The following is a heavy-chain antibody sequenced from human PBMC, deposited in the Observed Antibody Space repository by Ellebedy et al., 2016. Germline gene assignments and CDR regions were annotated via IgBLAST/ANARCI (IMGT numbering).Heavy chain of an antibody. Sequence: GESLKISCTASGFTFGDYAMSWFRQAPGKGLEWVGFIRSKAYGWATEYAASVKGRFTVSRDDSKNSLYLEMNSLKTEDTALYYCTAGAQGSGSHDYWGQGTLVTVSS. CDR2: IRSKAYGWAT. J-gene: IGHJ4*02. V-gene: IGHV3-49*03. CDR3: TAGAQGSGSHDY. CDR1: GFTFGDYA. D-gene: IGHD2-15*01.